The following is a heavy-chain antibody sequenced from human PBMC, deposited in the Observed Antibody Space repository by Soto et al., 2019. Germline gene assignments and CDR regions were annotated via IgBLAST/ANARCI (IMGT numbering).Heavy chain of an antibody. CDR2: IWYDGSNK. J-gene: IGHJ6*02. CDR3: ARDRQQLVPGMDV. Sequence: GGSLRLSCAASGFTFSSYGMHWVRQAPGKGLEWVAVIWYDGSNKYYADSVKGRFTISRDNSKNTLYLQMNSLRAEDTAVYYCARDRQQLVPGMDVWGQGTTVTVSS. V-gene: IGHV3-33*01. D-gene: IGHD6-13*01. CDR1: GFTFSSYG.